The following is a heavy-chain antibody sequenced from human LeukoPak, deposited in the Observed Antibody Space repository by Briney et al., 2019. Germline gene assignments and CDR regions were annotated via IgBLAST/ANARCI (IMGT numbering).Heavy chain of an antibody. CDR2: ISAYNGNT. CDR3: EREGWGIAAANSWFDP. D-gene: IGHD6-13*01. V-gene: IGHV1-18*04. J-gene: IGHJ5*02. Sequence: GASVKVSCKASGYTFTSYGIRWVRQAPGQGLEWMGWISAYNGNTNYAQNLHGRVTMTTDTTNSTAYMELRRLRFDDAAVYYFEREGWGIAAANSWFDPWGQGTLVTVSS. CDR1: GYTFTSYG.